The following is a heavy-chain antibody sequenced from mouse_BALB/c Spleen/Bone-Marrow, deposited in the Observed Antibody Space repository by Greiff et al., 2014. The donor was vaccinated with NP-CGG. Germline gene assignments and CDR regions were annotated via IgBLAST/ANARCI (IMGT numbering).Heavy chain of an antibody. CDR2: IYPYNGGT. CDR3: ARERYGDAMDY. J-gene: IGHJ4*01. V-gene: IGHV1S29*02. CDR1: GYTFTDYN. D-gene: IGHD2-14*01. Sequence: EVKLVESGPELVKPGASVKISCKTSGYTFTDYNMHWVKQSHGKSLEWIGYIYPYNGGTAYNQKFKSKATLTVDNSSSTAYMELRSLTSEDSAVYYCARERYGDAMDYWGQGTSVTVSS.